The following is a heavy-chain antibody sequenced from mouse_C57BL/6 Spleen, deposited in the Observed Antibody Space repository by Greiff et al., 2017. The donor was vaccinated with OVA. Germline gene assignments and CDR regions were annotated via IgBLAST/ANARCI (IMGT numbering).Heavy chain of an antibody. CDR2: INPNNGGT. CDR3: ASAVYYDYEFAY. CDR1: GYTFTDYN. V-gene: IGHV1-18*01. J-gene: IGHJ3*01. Sequence: EVQLQQSGPELVKPGASVKIPCKASGYTFTDYNMDWVKQSHGKSLEWIGDINPNNGGTIYNQKFKGKATLTVDKSSSTAYMERRSLTSEDTAVYYCASAVYYDYEFAYWGQGTLVTVSA. D-gene: IGHD2-4*01.